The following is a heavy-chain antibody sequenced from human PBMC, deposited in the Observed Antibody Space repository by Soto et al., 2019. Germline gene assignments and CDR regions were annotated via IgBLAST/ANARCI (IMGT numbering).Heavy chain of an antibody. CDR2: IYYSGST. D-gene: IGHD7-27*01. J-gene: IGHJ3*02. CDR3: ATNWGPDAFDI. CDR1: GGSISSGDYY. Sequence: SETLSLTCTVSGGSISSGDYYWSWIRQPPGKGLEWIGYIYYSGSTYYNPSLKSRVTISVDTSKNQFSLKLSSVTAADTAVYYCATNWGPDAFDIWGQGTMVTVSS. V-gene: IGHV4-30-4*01.